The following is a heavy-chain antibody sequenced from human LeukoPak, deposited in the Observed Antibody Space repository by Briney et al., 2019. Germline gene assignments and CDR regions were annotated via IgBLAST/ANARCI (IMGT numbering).Heavy chain of an antibody. CDR1: GGSISSGSYY. Sequence: PSETLSLTCTVSGGSISSGSYYWSWIRQPAGKGLEWIRRIYTSGSTNYNPSLKSRVTISVDTSKNQFSLKLSSVTAADTAVYYCARAILGYYFDYWGQGTLVTVSS. J-gene: IGHJ4*02. D-gene: IGHD3-16*01. CDR2: IYTSGST. V-gene: IGHV4-61*02. CDR3: ARAILGYYFDY.